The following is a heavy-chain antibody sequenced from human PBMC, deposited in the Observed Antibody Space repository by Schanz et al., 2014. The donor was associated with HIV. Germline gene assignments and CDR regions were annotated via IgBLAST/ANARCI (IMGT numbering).Heavy chain of an antibody. J-gene: IGHJ6*02. CDR2: MNPNSGNT. CDR3: ARRRSEIVPAAIVLHYYYGFDV. CDR1: GYTFTNYA. Sequence: QVQLVQSGAEVKKPGASVRVSCKASGYTFTNYAINWVRQAPGQGLAWMGWMNPNSGNTGYAQKFQGRVTMTRDTSKSTAYMDLSSVRSEDTAVYYCARRRSEIVPAAIVLHYYYGFDVWGQGTTVTVS. D-gene: IGHD2-2*02. V-gene: IGHV1-8*01.